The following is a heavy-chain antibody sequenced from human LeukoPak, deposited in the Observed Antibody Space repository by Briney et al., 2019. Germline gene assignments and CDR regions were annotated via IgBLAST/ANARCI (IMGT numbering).Heavy chain of an antibody. Sequence: PSETLSLTCTVSGGSISSYYRTWIRQPPGKRLEWIGYIHYSGSTNYNPSLKSRVTISVDTSETQFSLKLTSVTAADTAVYYCAREYCSGGSCYYDYWGQGTLVTVSP. CDR1: GGSISSYY. CDR3: AREYCSGGSCYYDY. CDR2: IHYSGST. V-gene: IGHV4-59*08. D-gene: IGHD2-15*01. J-gene: IGHJ4*02.